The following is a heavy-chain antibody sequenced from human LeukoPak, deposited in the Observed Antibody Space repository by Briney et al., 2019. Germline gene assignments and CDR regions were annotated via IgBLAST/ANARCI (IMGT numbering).Heavy chain of an antibody. Sequence: GGSLRLSCVTSGFTFRGYWMGWFRQAPGKGLEWVGNIQPDGSGAFYVDAMRGRFTISRDNAQNSLYLQINSLRAEDTAVYYCAREGDHNTNDCWGQGTLVTVSS. CDR2: IQPDGSGA. D-gene: IGHD2-21*02. CDR1: GFTFRGYW. J-gene: IGHJ4*02. V-gene: IGHV3-7*01. CDR3: AREGDHNTNDC.